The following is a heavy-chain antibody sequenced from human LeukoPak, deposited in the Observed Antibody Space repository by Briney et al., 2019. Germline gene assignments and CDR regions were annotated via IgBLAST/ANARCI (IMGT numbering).Heavy chain of an antibody. CDR3: ARRLTQYDCFDP. Sequence: SKTLSLTCAISGDSVSSNSVTWNWIRQSPSRGLEWLGRTYYRSTWYNDYAVSVRGRITVNPDTSKNQFSLHLNSVTPEDTAVYYCARRLTQYDCFDPWGQGILVTVSS. V-gene: IGHV6-1*01. J-gene: IGHJ5*02. CDR2: TYYRSTWYN. D-gene: IGHD2-2*01. CDR1: GDSVSSNSVT.